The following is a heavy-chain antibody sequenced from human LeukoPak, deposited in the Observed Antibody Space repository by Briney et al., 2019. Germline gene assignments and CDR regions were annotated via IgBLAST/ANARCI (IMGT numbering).Heavy chain of an antibody. V-gene: IGHV3-23*01. CDR2: ISDSGGST. J-gene: IGHJ4*02. Sequence: GGSLRLSCAVSGITLNNYGMTWVRQAPGKGLEWVAGISDSGGSTKYADSVKGRFTISRDNPKNTLYLQMNSLRAEDTAVYFCAKRGVVIRVILVGFHKETYYFESWGQGALVTVSS. CDR1: GITLNNYG. D-gene: IGHD3/OR15-3a*01. CDR3: AKRGVVIRVILVGFHKETYYFES.